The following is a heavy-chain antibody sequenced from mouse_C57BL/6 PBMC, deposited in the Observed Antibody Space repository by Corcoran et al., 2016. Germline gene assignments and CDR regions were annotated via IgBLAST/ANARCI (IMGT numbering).Heavy chain of an antibody. V-gene: IGHV1-26*01. CDR1: GYTFTDYY. J-gene: IGHJ2*01. D-gene: IGHD2-1*01. CDR3: ARDPYGNYRDY. Sequence: EVQLQQSGPELVKPGASVKISCKASGYTFTDYYMNWVKQSHGKSLEWIGDINPNNGGTSYNQKFKGKATLTVDKSSSTAYMELRSLTSEDSAVYYCARDPYGNYRDYWGQGTTLTVSS. CDR2: INPNNGGT.